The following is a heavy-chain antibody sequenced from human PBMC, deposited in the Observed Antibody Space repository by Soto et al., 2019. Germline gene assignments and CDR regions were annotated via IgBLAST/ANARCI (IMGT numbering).Heavy chain of an antibody. D-gene: IGHD1-26*01. CDR3: ARYSGSYWHYLDF. CDR2: IYPGDPDT. CDR1: GYSFASHW. Sequence: PGRSLKTPFRGPGYSFASHWAAWVRQMPEKGLEWIGTIYPGDPDTKYSSAFRGHVTISADTSVSTAYLQWRSLEATDSAIYYCARYSGSYWHYLDFWGQGTLVTVSS. J-gene: IGHJ4*02. V-gene: IGHV5-51*01.